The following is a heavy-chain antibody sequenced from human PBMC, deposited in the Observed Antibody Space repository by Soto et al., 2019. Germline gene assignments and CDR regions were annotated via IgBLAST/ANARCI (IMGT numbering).Heavy chain of an antibody. CDR3: ARCARIAANRRAGGWFDP. Sequence: QVQLQESGPGLVKPSGTLSLTCTVSGGSISSFNWWSWVRQPPGKGLEWIGEISHSGTTSYNPSLKSRVAISVDKSKNQFSLKLSSVTAADTAVYYCARCARIAANRRAGGWFDPWGQGTLVTVSS. CDR1: GGSISSFNW. V-gene: IGHV4-4*02. D-gene: IGHD6-25*01. J-gene: IGHJ5*02. CDR2: ISHSGTT.